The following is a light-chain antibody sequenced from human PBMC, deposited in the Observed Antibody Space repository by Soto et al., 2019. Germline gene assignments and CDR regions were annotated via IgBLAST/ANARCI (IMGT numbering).Light chain of an antibody. CDR1: QSVSSN. CDR2: GAS. V-gene: IGKV3-15*01. J-gene: IGKJ1*01. CDR3: QQYNNWRWT. Sequence: TVMTHSHPSLSVSPVERAPLSCSASQSVSSNLAWYQQKPGQAPRLLIYGASTRATGIPARFSGSGSGTEFTLTISSLQSEDFAVYYCQQYNNWRWTFGQGTKVDIK.